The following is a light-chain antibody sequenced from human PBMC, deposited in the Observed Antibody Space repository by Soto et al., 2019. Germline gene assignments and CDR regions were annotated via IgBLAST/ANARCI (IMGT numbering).Light chain of an antibody. CDR2: GAS. V-gene: IGKV1-39*01. CDR1: QSITIY. Sequence: DIQMTQSPSSLSASVGDRVTITCRASQSITIYLNWYQQQPGKAPRLLIYGASTLQTGVPSRFSGSGSMTDFTLTISDLQPEDFATYYCQQTYTAPRTFGQGTKLDIK. J-gene: IGKJ1*01. CDR3: QQTYTAPRT.